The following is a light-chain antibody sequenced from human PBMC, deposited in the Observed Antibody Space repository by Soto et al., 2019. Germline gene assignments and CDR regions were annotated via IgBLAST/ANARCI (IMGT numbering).Light chain of an antibody. Sequence: QLVLTQPPSASGTPGQRVTISCCGSSSNIGSNTVNWYQQLPGTAPKLLIYSNNQRPSGVPDRFSGSKSGTSASLAISGLQSEDEADYYCAAWDDSLNGRVFGGGPKLTVL. CDR2: SNN. CDR1: SSNIGSNT. CDR3: AAWDDSLNGRV. J-gene: IGLJ3*02. V-gene: IGLV1-44*01.